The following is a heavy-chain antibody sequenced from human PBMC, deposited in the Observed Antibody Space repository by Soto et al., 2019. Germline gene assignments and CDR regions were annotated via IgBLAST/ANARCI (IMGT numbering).Heavy chain of an antibody. D-gene: IGHD3-10*01. J-gene: IGHJ5*02. Sequence: EVQLLESGGGLWQPGGSLRLSCAGTGFTFSSYGMSWVRQAPGKGLEWVSTIRGSAGNANYADSVKGRFTISRDDSTNTVHLQMNSLRPDDTAVYYCAKHLWFGESVFDPWGQGTLVVVSS. CDR1: GFTFSSYG. CDR3: AKHLWFGESVFDP. CDR2: IRGSAGNA. V-gene: IGHV3-23*01.